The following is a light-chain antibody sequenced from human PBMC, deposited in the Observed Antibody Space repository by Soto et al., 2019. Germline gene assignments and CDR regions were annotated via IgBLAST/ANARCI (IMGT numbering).Light chain of an antibody. CDR3: QQSYRLPLT. J-gene: IGKJ4*01. Sequence: DIQMTQSPSSVSAFVGESVTITCHASQRISAFLNWYHQKPGKAPKLLIYSASYLQSGVPAKFSGSGSGTDFTLSIVTLQPEDVGTYFCQQSYRLPLTFGGGTKVEI. V-gene: IGKV1-39*01. CDR2: SAS. CDR1: QRISAF.